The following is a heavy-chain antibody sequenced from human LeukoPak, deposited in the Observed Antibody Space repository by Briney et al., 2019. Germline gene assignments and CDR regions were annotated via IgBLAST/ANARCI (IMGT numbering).Heavy chain of an antibody. Sequence: SETLSLTCTVSGGSISSSSYYWGWIRQPPGKGLEWIGSIYYSGSTYYNPSLKSRVTISVDTSKNQFSLKLSSVTAADTAVYYCARDTRITMVRGVNLDYWGQGTLVTVSS. CDR1: GGSISSSSYY. V-gene: IGHV4-39*07. CDR3: ARDTRITMVRGVNLDY. CDR2: IYYSGST. J-gene: IGHJ4*02. D-gene: IGHD3-10*01.